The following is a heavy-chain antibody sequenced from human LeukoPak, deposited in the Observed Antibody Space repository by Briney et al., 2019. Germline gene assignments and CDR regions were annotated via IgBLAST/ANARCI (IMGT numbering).Heavy chain of an antibody. Sequence: SETLSITCTVSGASVNSDSYYWSWIRQPPGKGLEWVGHIYNGGSTNYNPSLKSRVTMSVDTSKNHFSVKLSSVTAADTAVYYCARHYRGLDYWGQGTLATVSS. V-gene: IGHV4-61*03. J-gene: IGHJ4*02. D-gene: IGHD4-23*01. CDR1: GASVNSDSYY. CDR2: IYNGGST. CDR3: ARHYRGLDY.